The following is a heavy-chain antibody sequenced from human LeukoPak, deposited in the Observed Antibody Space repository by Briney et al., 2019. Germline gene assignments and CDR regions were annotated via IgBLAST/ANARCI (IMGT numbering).Heavy chain of an antibody. J-gene: IGHJ4*01. D-gene: IGHD2-15*01. CDR1: GGSISSYY. CDR2: MSYSGHT. V-gene: IGHV4-39*07. Sequence: SETLSLTCTVSGGSISSYYWGWIRQPPGKGLEWIVSMSYSGHTYYNPSLKSRVTTSIDTSKNQLSLNLKSVTAADTAVYYCARDRDVDDFDSWGHGTLVTVSS. CDR3: ARDRDVDDFDS.